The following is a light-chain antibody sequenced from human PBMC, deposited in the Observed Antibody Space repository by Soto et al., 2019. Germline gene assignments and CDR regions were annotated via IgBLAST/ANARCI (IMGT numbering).Light chain of an antibody. Sequence: DTELTQSPGTLSLSPGERAILSCRASQTVYTFSLAWYQQRPGQAPRLLIYGASTRATGIPDRFSGGGSGTDFTLTISRLEPEDFAVYYCQHYGNSKGWTFGQGTKVEIK. J-gene: IGKJ1*01. CDR3: QHYGNSKGWT. CDR1: QTVYTFS. CDR2: GAS. V-gene: IGKV3-20*01.